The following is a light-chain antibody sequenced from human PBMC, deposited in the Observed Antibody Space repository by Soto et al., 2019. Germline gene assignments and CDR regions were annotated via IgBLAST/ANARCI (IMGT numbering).Light chain of an antibody. CDR2: GAS. CDR3: QQYGSSPGT. J-gene: IGKJ1*01. CDR1: QSVSSSY. Sequence: DIVFAHSPGTLSLSPGERATLSCRASQSVSSSYLAWYQQKPGQAPRLLIYGASSRATGIPDRFSGSGSGTDFTLTISRLEPEDFAVYYCQQYGSSPGTFGQGTKVDIK. V-gene: IGKV3-20*01.